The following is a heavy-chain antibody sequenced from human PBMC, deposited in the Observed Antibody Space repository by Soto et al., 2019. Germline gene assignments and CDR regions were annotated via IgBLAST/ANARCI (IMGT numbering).Heavy chain of an antibody. CDR1: GDTFSSQY. J-gene: IGHJ5*02. V-gene: IGHV1-46*01. CDR3: VGGAGLEGRYNWFDP. CDR2: INPSRATT. Sequence: ASVKVSCKSFGDTFSSQYIHWVRQAPGQGLEWVGLINPSRATTTISQKFQGRVTLTSDTSTRTVYMELSSLRSDDTAIYFCVGGAGLEGRYNWFDPWGQGTLVTVSS. D-gene: IGHD3-3*01.